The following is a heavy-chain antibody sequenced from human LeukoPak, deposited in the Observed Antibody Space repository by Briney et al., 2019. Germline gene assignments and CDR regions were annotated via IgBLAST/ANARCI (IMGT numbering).Heavy chain of an antibody. V-gene: IGHV1-18*01. CDR3: AKDAFEGSPYNHFLSGYYADY. Sequence: ASVKVSCKASGYTFTSYGISWVRQAPGQGLEWMGWISAYNGNTNYAQKLQGRVTMTTDTYTSTAYMELRSLRSDDTAVYYCAKDAFEGSPYNHFLSGYYADYWGQGSLVTVSS. J-gene: IGHJ4*02. D-gene: IGHD3-3*01. CDR2: ISAYNGNT. CDR1: GYTFTSYG.